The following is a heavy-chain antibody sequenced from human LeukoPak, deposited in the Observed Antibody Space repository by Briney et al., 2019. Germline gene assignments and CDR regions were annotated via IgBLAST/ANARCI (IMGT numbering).Heavy chain of an antibody. J-gene: IGHJ3*02. CDR1: GGSISSYY. CDR2: IYYSGST. V-gene: IGHV4-59*01. D-gene: IGHD3-3*01. Sequence: SETLSLTCTVSGGSISSYYWSWIRQPPGKGLEWIGYIYYSGSTNYNPSLKSRVTISVDTSKNQFSLKLSSVTAADTAVYYCARPGTYYDFWSGYTPTAAAFDIWGQGTMVTVSS. CDR3: ARPGTYYDFWSGYTPTAAAFDI.